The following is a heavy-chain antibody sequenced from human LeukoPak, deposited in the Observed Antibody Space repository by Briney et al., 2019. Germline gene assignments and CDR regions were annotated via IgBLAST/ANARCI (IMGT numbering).Heavy chain of an antibody. J-gene: IGHJ4*02. D-gene: IGHD3-10*01. Sequence: SETLSLTCSVSGDSFSNYYWTWIRRPPGKGLEWIGYLYYSGSTGYNPSLRSRVTMSVDTSNNHFFLKLSSVTGADTAVYYCARGDRVGSSGYYFDNWGQGTLVTVSS. V-gene: IGHV4-59*01. CDR3: ARGDRVGSSGYYFDN. CDR1: GDSFSNYY. CDR2: LYYSGST.